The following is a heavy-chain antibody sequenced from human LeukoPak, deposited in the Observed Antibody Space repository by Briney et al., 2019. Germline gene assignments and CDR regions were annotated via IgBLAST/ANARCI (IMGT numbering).Heavy chain of an antibody. CDR1: GGSISSYY. V-gene: IGHV4-59*01. D-gene: IGHD5-12*01. J-gene: IGHJ5*02. CDR3: ARTLPTTWFDP. CDR2: IYYSGST. Sequence: PSETLSLTCTVSGGSISSYYWSWIRQPPGKGLEWIGYIYYSGSTNYNPSLKSRVTISVDTSKNQFSLKLSSVTAADTAVYYCARTLPTTWFDPWGQGTLVTVSS.